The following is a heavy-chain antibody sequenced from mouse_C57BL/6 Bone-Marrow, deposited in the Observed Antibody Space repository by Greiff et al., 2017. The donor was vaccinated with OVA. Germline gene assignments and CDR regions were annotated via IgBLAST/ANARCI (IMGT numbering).Heavy chain of an antibody. V-gene: IGHV14-4*01. D-gene: IGHD1-1*01. Sequence: EVQLQQSGAELVRPGASVTLSCTASGYNIKDDYMHWVKQRPEQGLEWIGWIDPENGDTEYDSKFKGKATLTADTSYNTAYLQLSSLTSEDSAVYDCSTTKYYGNPWMAYWGQGTLVTVSA. CDR2: IDPENGDT. J-gene: IGHJ3*01. CDR3: STTKYYGNPWMAY. CDR1: GYNIKDDY.